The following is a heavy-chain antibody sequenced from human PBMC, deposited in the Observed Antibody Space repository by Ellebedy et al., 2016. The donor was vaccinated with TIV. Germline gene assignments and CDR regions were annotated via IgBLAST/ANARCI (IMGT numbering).Heavy chain of an antibody. Sequence: KVSCKTSGYSLTNYWIGWVRQMPGKGLEWMGTIYLGDSDTRYSPSFQGQVTISAEKSISTAYLQWSSLKASDTAMYYCARQASLGGGRFDPWGQGTLVTVSS. D-gene: IGHD3-16*01. CDR3: ARQASLGGGRFDP. CDR2: IYLGDSDT. CDR1: GYSLTNYW. V-gene: IGHV5-51*01. J-gene: IGHJ5*02.